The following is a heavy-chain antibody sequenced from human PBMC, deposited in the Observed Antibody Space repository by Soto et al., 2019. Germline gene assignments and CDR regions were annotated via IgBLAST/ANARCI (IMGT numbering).Heavy chain of an antibody. CDR2: IFYSGDT. CDR1: GASVNTGDYY. CDR3: VGTGTTDDF. V-gene: IGHV4-30-4*01. Sequence: VQLQGSGPGLLKPSQTLSLTCTVSGASVNTGDYYWSYIRQPPGKGLEWLGYIFYSGDTYYNPSLKSRATIPRNTSRKQFSLMLTSVTDADTALYYCVGTGTTDDFWGQGTLVTVSS. D-gene: IGHD1-7*01. J-gene: IGHJ1*01.